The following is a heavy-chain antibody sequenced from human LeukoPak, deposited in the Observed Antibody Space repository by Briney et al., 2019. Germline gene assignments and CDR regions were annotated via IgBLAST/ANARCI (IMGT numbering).Heavy chain of an antibody. CDR2: IYYSGST. CDR3: ARVGYSSSWYGGGGIFDY. V-gene: IGHV4-59*01. J-gene: IGHJ4*02. CDR1: GGSISSYY. Sequence: SETLSLTCTVSGGSISSYYWSWIRQPPGKGLEWIGYIYYSGSTNYNPSLKSRVTISVDTFKNQFSLKLSSVTAADPAVSYCARVGYSSSWYGGGGIFDYWGQGTLVTVSS. D-gene: IGHD6-13*01.